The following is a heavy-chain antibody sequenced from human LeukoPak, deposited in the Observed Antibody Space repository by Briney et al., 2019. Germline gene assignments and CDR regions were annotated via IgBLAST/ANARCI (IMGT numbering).Heavy chain of an antibody. Sequence: GGSLRLSCAASGFIFSTYSMNWVRQAPGKGLEWVSYFNSASGTISYADSVKGRFTISRDNAKNSLFLQMNSLGAEDTAVYYCARVSPNTVTTLQYFDHWGQGTLVTVSS. D-gene: IGHD4-17*01. CDR3: ARVSPNTVTTLQYFDH. CDR1: GFIFSTYS. V-gene: IGHV3-48*01. CDR2: FNSASGTI. J-gene: IGHJ4*02.